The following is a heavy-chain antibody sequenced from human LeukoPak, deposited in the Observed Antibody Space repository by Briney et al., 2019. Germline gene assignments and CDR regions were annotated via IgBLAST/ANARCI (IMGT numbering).Heavy chain of an antibody. J-gene: IGHJ6*03. D-gene: IGHD6-13*01. CDR2: ISGLNGHT. CDR3: ARDPPGGGISTWYHRNSRHSYYYMDV. Sequence: ASVKVSCKASGYAFTNFGISWVRQAPGQRLEWLGWISGLNGHTKYASKVQGRVTMTTDTSTTTAYIELRSLTSDDTAMYYCARDPPGGGISTWYHRNSRHSYYYMDVWGKGTPVTVSS. CDR1: GYAFTNFG. V-gene: IGHV1-18*01.